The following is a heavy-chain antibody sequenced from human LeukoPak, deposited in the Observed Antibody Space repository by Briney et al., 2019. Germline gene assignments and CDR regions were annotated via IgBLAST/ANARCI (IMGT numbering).Heavy chain of an antibody. Sequence: SETLSLTCTVSGGSISSYYWSWIRQPPGKGLEWIGYIYYSGSTNYNPSLKSRVTISVDTSKNQFSLKLSSVTAADTAVYYCARLNNWLDPWGQGTLVTVSS. CDR2: IYYSGST. CDR1: GGSISSYY. V-gene: IGHV4-59*08. D-gene: IGHD3-16*01. J-gene: IGHJ5*02. CDR3: ARLNNWLDP.